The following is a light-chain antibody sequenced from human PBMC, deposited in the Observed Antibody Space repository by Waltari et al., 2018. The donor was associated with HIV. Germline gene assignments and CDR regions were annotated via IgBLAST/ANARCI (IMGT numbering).Light chain of an antibody. J-gene: IGLJ2*01. CDR1: NLGDRS. V-gene: IGLV3-1*01. Sequence: SYVVSQPPSVSVSPGQTATISCSGDNLGDRSVCWYQQKSGQSPLQIIYQDVKRRSGIPERFSAFNSGNTATLTISGTQGVDEADYFCQVCDGRIMIFGGGTKLTVL. CDR3: QVCDGRIMI. CDR2: QDV.